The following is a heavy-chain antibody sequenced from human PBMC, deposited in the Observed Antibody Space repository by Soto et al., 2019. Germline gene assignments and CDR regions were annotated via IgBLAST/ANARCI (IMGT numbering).Heavy chain of an antibody. D-gene: IGHD1-1*01. CDR1: GGSISGGGYY. J-gene: IGHJ4*02. V-gene: IGHV4-31*03. CDR2: IYYSGST. Sequence: QVQLHESGPGLVKSSQTLSLTCTVSGGSISGGGYYWGWIRQHPGKGLEWIGNIYYSGSTYYNPSLKSRVSRSVDTSENQFSLDLSSVTAADTAVYCCARVERNGLCGFFDSWGQGTLVTVSS. CDR3: ARVERNGLCGFFDS.